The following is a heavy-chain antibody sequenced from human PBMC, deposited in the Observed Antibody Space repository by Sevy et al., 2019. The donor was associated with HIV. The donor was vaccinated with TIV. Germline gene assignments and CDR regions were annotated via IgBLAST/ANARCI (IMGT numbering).Heavy chain of an antibody. J-gene: IGHJ6*02. V-gene: IGHV3-11*01. CDR2: ISGNDDTI. CDR3: ARDHVKDGDLGDYYYYAMDV. CDR1: GFILSDYY. D-gene: IGHD4-17*01. Sequence: GGSLRLSCAASGFILSDYYMTWVRQAPGKGLEWVSYISGNDDTIYYADSVKGRFTISRDNTKNSLYLQMNSLRAGDTAGYYCARDHVKDGDLGDYYYYAMDVWGQGTTVTVSS.